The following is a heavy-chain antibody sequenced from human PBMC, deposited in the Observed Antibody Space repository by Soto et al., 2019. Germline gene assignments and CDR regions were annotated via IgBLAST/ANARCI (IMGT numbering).Heavy chain of an antibody. Sequence: GGSLRLSCAASGFTFSSYAMSWVRQAPGKGLEWVSAISGSGGSTYYADSVKGRFTISRDNSKNTLYLQMNSLRAEDTAVYYCAKDHMYYYGSGSAFDYWGQGTLVTVSS. CDR1: GFTFSSYA. CDR3: AKDHMYYYGSGSAFDY. CDR2: ISGSGGST. J-gene: IGHJ4*02. V-gene: IGHV3-23*01. D-gene: IGHD3-10*01.